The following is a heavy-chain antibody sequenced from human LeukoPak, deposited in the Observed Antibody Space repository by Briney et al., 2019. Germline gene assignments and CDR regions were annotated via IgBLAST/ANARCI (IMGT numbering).Heavy chain of an antibody. V-gene: IGHV1-2*02. CDR2: ISPNSDDT. Sequence: ASVKVSCKASGYTFTGYYLHWVRQAPGQGLEWMGWISPNSDDTNYAQKFRGRVNMTRDTSISTAYMELSRLRSDDTAIYYCARGGFDYWGQRTLVTVSS. J-gene: IGHJ4*02. CDR3: ARGGFDY. CDR1: GYTFTGYY.